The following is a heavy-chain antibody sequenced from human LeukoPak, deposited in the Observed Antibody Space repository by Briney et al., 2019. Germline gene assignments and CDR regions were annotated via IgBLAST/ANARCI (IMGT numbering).Heavy chain of an antibody. CDR3: ASGLRYYFDY. CDR2: IYPGDSDT. V-gene: IGHV5-51*01. J-gene: IGHJ4*02. CDR1: GYSFTNYW. Sequence: GESLKISCKGSGYSFTNYWVGWVRQMAGEGVEWMAIIYPGDSDTRYSPSFQGQVTISADKSISTAYLQWSSLKASDTAMYYCASGLRYYFDYWGQGTLVTVSS.